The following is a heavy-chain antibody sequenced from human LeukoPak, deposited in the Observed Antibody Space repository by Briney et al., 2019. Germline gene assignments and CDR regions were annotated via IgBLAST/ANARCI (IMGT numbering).Heavy chain of an antibody. CDR3: ARDRLTTGRGIDY. Sequence: PGGSLRLSCAASGFTLSSYSMSWVRQAPGKGLEWVSSISSSSSYIYYADSVKGRFTISRDNAKNSLYLQMNSLRAEDTAVYYCARDRLTTGRGIDYWGQGTLVTVSS. D-gene: IGHD4-17*01. CDR1: GFTLSSYS. J-gene: IGHJ4*02. CDR2: ISSSSSYI. V-gene: IGHV3-21*01.